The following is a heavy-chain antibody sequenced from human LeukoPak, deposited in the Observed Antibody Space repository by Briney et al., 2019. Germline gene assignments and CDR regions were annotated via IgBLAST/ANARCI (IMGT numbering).Heavy chain of an antibody. D-gene: IGHD3-16*01. CDR2: ISSSGST. CDR1: GDSFSSYH. Sequence: SETLSLTCTVSVSGDSFSSYHWSWLRQPPGKGLEWIGYISSSGSTSYNPSLKSRLTISVDTSKSQFSLKLNSVTAADTAVYYCARVGRGDHSWGSYYCDHWGQGTLVSVSS. J-gene: IGHJ4*02. CDR3: ARVGRGDHSWGSYYCDH. V-gene: IGHV4-59*01.